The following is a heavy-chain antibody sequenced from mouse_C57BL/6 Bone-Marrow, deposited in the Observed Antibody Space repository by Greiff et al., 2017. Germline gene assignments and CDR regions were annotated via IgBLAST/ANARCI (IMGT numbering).Heavy chain of an antibody. D-gene: IGHD5-1*01. CDR1: GYTFTTYP. CDR2: FHPYNDDT. Sequence: QVQLQQSGAELVKPGASVKMSCKASGYTFTTYPIEWMKQNHGKSLEWIGNFHPYNDDTKYNEKFKGKATLTVDKSSNTVYLELSRLTSEDSAVEYCARSSTFLYYFDYWGQGTTLTVSS. V-gene: IGHV1-47*01. CDR3: ARSSTFLYYFDY. J-gene: IGHJ2*01.